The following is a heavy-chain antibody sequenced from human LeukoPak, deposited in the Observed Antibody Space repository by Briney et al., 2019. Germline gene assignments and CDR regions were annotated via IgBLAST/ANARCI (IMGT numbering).Heavy chain of an antibody. J-gene: IGHJ3*02. V-gene: IGHV5-51*01. CDR3: ARPYSSGWYAGFGFDI. Sequence: GESLKISCKGSGYSFTNYWIGWVRPVPGKGLDWMGIIYPGDSDTRYSPSFQGQVTISADKSINTAYLQWSSLKAPDTAMYYCARPYSSGWYAGFGFDIWGQGTMVTVSS. CDR1: GYSFTNYW. D-gene: IGHD6-19*01. CDR2: IYPGDSDT.